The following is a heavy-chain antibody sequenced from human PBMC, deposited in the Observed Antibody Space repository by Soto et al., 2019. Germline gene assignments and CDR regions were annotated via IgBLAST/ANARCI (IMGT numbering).Heavy chain of an antibody. D-gene: IGHD2-21*01. V-gene: IGHV3-23*01. CDR3: AQALRPRLTLFSYMDV. J-gene: IGHJ6*03. Sequence: GGSLRLSCVVSGFTFGSYAMSWVRQAPEKGPEWVAILGGNGFTTYYADSVKGRFTISGDKSKSTLFLQMNSLRADDTGVYYCAQALRPRLTLFSYMDVWGRARSVTV. CDR1: GFTFGSYA. CDR2: LGGNGFTT.